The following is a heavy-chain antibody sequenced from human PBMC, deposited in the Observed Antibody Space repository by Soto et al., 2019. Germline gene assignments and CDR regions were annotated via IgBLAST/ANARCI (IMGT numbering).Heavy chain of an antibody. CDR1: GFTFSSYG. Sequence: QVQLVESGGGVVQPGRSLRLSCAASGFTFSSYGMHWVRQAPGKGLEWVAGISYDGSNKYYADTVKGRFTISRDNSKNTVYLQMNSLRAEDTAVYYCAKDLYDFWSGYTEGSYGMDVWGQGTTVTVSS. CDR3: AKDLYDFWSGYTEGSYGMDV. J-gene: IGHJ6*02. CDR2: ISYDGSNK. D-gene: IGHD3-3*01. V-gene: IGHV3-30*18.